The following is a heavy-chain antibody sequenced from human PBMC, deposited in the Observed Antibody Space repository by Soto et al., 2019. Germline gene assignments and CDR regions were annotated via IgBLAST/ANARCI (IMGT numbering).Heavy chain of an antibody. V-gene: IGHV5-51*01. D-gene: IGHD3-22*01. CDR3: ARLAQYYYDSSGYSNWFDP. J-gene: IGHJ5*02. CDR2: IYPGDSDT. Sequence: GESLKISCKGSGYSFTSYWIGWVRQMPGKGLEWMGIIYPGDSDTRYSPSFQGQVTISADKSISTAYLQWSSLKASDTAMYYCARLAQYYYDSSGYSNWFDPWGQGTLVTVSS. CDR1: GYSFTSYW.